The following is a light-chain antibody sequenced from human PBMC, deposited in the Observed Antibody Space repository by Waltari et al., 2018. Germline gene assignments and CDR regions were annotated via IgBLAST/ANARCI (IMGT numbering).Light chain of an antibody. V-gene: IGLV2-8*01. Sequence: QSALTQPASASASPGQSVTISLAGPSRDAGRFTYIPCFQQHPGKAPKLIIYEVNNRPSGVPDRFSGSKSGDTASLTVSGLQAEDEADYYCSSYAGNNIYVFGTATKVTVL. CDR3: SSYAGNNIYV. CDR2: EVN. CDR1: SRDAGRFTY. J-gene: IGLJ1*01.